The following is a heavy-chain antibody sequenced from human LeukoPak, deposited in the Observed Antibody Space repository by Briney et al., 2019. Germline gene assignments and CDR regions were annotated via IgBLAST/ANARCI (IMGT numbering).Heavy chain of an antibody. J-gene: IGHJ4*02. Sequence: PGGSLRLSCAASVFTFSSYAMSWVRQAPGKGLEWFSSISGSGGSTYYADSVKGRFTISRDNSKNTLYLQMNSLRAEDTAVYYCAKDNWNYVTSDFDYWGQGTLVTVSS. CDR3: AKDNWNYVTSDFDY. V-gene: IGHV3-23*01. D-gene: IGHD1-7*01. CDR2: ISGSGGST. CDR1: VFTFSSYA.